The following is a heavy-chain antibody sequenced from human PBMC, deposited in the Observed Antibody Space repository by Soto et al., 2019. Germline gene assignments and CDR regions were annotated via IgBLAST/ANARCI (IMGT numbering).Heavy chain of an antibody. CDR3: TTARGPYGAEYFQH. CDR2: IKSKTDGGTT. D-gene: IGHD4-17*01. Sequence: LRLSCAASGFTFTNAWMSWVRQAPGKGLEWVGRIKSKTDGGTTDYAAPVKGRFTISRDDSKNTLYLQMNSLKTEDTAVYYCTTARGPYGAEYFQHWGQGTLVTVSS. J-gene: IGHJ1*01. V-gene: IGHV3-15*01. CDR1: GFTFTNAW.